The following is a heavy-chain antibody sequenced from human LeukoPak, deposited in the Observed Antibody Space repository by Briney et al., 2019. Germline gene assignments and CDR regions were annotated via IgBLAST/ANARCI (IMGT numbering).Heavy chain of an antibody. CDR2: IIPIFGTA. CDR3: ARAISSGWSGDLRY. Sequence: GASVKVSCKASGGTFSSYAISRVRQAPGQGLEWMGGIIPIFGTANYAQKFQGRVTITADESTSTAYMELSSLRSEDTAVYYCARAISSGWSGDLRYWGRGTLVTVSS. CDR1: GGTFSSYA. J-gene: IGHJ4*02. D-gene: IGHD6-19*01. V-gene: IGHV1-69*13.